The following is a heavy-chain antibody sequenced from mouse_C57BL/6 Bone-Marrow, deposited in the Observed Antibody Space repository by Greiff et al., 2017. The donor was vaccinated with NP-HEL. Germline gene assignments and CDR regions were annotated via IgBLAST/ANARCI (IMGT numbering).Heavy chain of an antibody. CDR2: INPNNGGT. Sequence: EVQLHPSGPELVKPGASVKIPCKASGYTFTDYNLDWVKQSHGKTLEWIGDINPNNGGTIYNQKFKGKATLTVDKSSSTAYMELRSLTSEDTAVYYCARKGDYDGDFDVWGTGTTVTVSS. CDR1: GYTFTDYN. J-gene: IGHJ1*03. CDR3: ARKGDYDGDFDV. D-gene: IGHD2-4*01. V-gene: IGHV1-18*01.